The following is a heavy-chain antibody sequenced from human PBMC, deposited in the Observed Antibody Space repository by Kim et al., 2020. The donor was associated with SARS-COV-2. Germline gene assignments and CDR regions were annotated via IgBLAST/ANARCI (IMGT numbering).Heavy chain of an antibody. D-gene: IGHD3-3*01. CDR2: ISAYNGNT. Sequence: ASVKVSCKASGYTFTSYGISWVRQAPGQGLEWMGWISAYNGNTNYAQKLQGRVTMTTDTSTSTAYMELRSLRSDDTAVYYCAGLRLHYDFWSGYSGGGMDVWGQGTTVTVSS. CDR3: AGLRLHYDFWSGYSGGGMDV. V-gene: IGHV1-18*01. CDR1: GYTFTSYG. J-gene: IGHJ6*02.